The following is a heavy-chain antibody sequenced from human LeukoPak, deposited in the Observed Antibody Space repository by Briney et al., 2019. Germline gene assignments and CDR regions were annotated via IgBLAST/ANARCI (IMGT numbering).Heavy chain of an antibody. CDR2: MNPNSGST. V-gene: IGHV1-8*01. CDR1: GYTFTSYD. J-gene: IGHJ6*03. CDR3: ARGLAGVTYYYCYYMDV. Sequence: ASVKVSCKASGYTFTSYDINRVRQATGQGLEWMGWMNPNSGSTGYAQKFQGRVTMTRNTSISTAYMELSSLRSEDTAVYYCARGLAGVTYYYCYYMDVWGKGTTVTISS.